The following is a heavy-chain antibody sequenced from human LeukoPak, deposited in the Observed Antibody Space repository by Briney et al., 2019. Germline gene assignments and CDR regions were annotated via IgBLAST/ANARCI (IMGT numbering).Heavy chain of an antibody. CDR3: AGGYSSGYWYFDL. CDR2: IYASGRT. Sequence: PSGTLSLTCAVYVGSFCGYYWSWIGPPPGKGREWIGRIYASGRTNHNPPLKSRVTISFDTTKNQFYSNLSSVTAEHPALDYVAGGYSSGYWYFDLWGRGTLVTVSS. J-gene: IGHJ2*01. CDR1: VGSFCGYY. V-gene: IGHV4-34*11. D-gene: IGHD5-18*01.